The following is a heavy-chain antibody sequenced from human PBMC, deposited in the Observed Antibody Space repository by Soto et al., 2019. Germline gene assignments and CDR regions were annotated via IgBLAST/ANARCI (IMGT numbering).Heavy chain of an antibody. J-gene: IGHJ5*02. D-gene: IGHD6-25*01. CDR2: INTDNGDT. V-gene: IGHV1-3*04. Sequence: GASVKVSCKASGYTFTTYAIHWVRQAPGQRLEWMGWINTDNGDTNYSQKFQGRVAFTRDTSATTAYLELSILKSEDTAVYYCARASYRSEENSFDPWGQGTLVTVSS. CDR1: GYTFTTYA. CDR3: ARASYRSEENSFDP.